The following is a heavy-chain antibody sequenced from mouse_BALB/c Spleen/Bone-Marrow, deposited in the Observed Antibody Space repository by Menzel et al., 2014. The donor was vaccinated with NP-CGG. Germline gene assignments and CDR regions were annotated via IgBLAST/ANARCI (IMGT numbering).Heavy chain of an antibody. V-gene: IGHV1S41*01. D-gene: IGHD2-1*01. CDR2: IAPGSGST. J-gene: IGHJ4*01. CDR3: ARGIYYGNYVYAMDY. Sequence: DLVKPGASVKLSCKASGYTFTNYWINWIKQRPGQGLEWIGRIAPGSGSTYYNEMFKGKATLTVDTSSSTAYIQLSSLSPEDSAVYFCARGIYYGNYVYAMDYWGQGTSVTVSS. CDR1: GYTFTNYW.